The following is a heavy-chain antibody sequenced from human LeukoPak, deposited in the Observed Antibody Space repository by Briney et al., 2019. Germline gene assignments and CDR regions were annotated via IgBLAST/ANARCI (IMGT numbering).Heavy chain of an antibody. J-gene: IGHJ4*02. D-gene: IGHD5-12*01. CDR3: ARGYSGYDRATDY. CDR1: GFTFSSYW. Sequence: PGGSLRLSCAASGFTFSSYWMSWVRQAPGKGLEWVANIKQDGSEKYYVDSVKGRFTISRDNAKNSLYLQMNSLRVEDTAVYYCARGYSGYDRATDYWGQGTLVTVSS. V-gene: IGHV3-7*01. CDR2: IKQDGSEK.